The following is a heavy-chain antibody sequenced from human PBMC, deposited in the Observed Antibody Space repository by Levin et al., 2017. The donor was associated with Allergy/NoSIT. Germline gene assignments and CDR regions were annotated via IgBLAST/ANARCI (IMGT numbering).Heavy chain of an antibody. CDR1: GYTFTSYG. D-gene: IGHD3-16*01. Sequence: ASVKVSCKASGYTFTSYGISWVRQAPGQGLEWMGWISAYNGNTNYAQKLQGRVTMTTDTSTSTAYMELRSLRSDDTAVYYCARDLSYDYIWGTADYWGQGTLVTVSS. CDR2: ISAYNGNT. V-gene: IGHV1-18*01. J-gene: IGHJ4*02. CDR3: ARDLSYDYIWGTADY.